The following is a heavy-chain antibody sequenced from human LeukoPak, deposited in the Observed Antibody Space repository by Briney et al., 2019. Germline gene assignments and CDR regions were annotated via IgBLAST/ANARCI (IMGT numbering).Heavy chain of an antibody. CDR2: ISGSGGST. J-gene: IGHJ6*03. V-gene: IGHV3-23*01. Sequence: GGSLRLSCAASGFTFSSYAMSWVRQAPGKGLDWVSAISGSGGSTYYADSVKGRFTISRDNSKNTLYLQMNSLRAEDTAVYYCAKGTHYYYYYMDVWGKGTTVTVSS. CDR1: GFTFSSYA. CDR3: AKGTHYYYYYMDV.